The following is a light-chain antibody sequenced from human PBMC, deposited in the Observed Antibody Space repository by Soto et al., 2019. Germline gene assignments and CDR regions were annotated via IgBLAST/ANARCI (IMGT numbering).Light chain of an antibody. CDR1: SGHSSYI. J-gene: IGLJ3*02. V-gene: IGLV4-60*02. CDR2: IEGSGSY. Sequence: QLVLTQSSSASASLGSSVKLTCTLSSGHSSYIIAWHQQQPGKAPRYLMKIEGSGSYNKGSGVHDRFSGSSSGADRYLTISNXXXXDEADYYCETWDSNTRVFGGGTKL. CDR3: ETWDSNTRV.